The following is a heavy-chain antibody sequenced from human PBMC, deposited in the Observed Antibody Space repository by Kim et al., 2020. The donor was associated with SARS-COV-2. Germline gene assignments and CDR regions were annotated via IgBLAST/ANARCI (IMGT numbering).Heavy chain of an antibody. V-gene: IGHV1-58*01. CDR2: GSGNT. Sequence: GSGNTNYAQKFQERVTITRDMSTSTAYMELSSLRSEDTAVYYCAAVPNGGWGQGTLVTVSS. CDR3: AAVPNGG. J-gene: IGHJ4*02. D-gene: IGHD3-16*01.